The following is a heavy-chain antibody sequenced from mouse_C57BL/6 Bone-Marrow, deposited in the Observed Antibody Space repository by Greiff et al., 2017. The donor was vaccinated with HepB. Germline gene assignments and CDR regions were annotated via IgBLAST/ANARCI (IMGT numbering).Heavy chain of an antibody. CDR2: IDPNSGGT. CDR3: ARQIYYGNSFAY. J-gene: IGHJ3*01. D-gene: IGHD2-1*01. Sequence: QVQLQQPGAELVKPGASVKLSCKASGYTFTSYWMHWVKQRPGRGLEWIGRIDPNSGGTKYNEKFKSKATLTVDKPSSTAYMPLSSLTSEDSAVYCCARQIYYGNSFAYWGQGTLVTVSA. V-gene: IGHV1-72*01. CDR1: GYTFTSYW.